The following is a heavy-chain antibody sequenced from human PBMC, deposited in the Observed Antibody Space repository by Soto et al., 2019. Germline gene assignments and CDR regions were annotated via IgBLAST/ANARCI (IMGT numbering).Heavy chain of an antibody. V-gene: IGHV3-30-3*01. CDR2: ISYDGSNK. D-gene: IGHD2-8*01. CDR3: ARDYLIMYSHLLDY. J-gene: IGHJ4*02. CDR1: GFTFSSYA. Sequence: GGSLRLSCAASGFTFSSYAMHWVRQAPGKGLEWVAVISYDGSNKYYADSVKGRFTISRDNSKNTLYLQMNSLRAEDTAVYYCARDYLIMYSHLLDYWGQGTLVTVSS.